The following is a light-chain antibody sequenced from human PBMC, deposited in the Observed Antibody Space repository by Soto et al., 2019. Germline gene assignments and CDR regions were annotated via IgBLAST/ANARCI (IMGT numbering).Light chain of an antibody. CDR3: QQSYSTPT. V-gene: IGKV1-39*01. CDR1: QTISTS. CDR2: AAS. J-gene: IGKJ4*01. Sequence: DIQMTQSPSSLSASVGDRITISCRAIQTISTSLNWYQQKPGKAPKLLIYAASTLQSGVPSRFRGSGSGTDFTLTISNLQPDDFATYYCQQSYSTPTFGGGTKVEIK.